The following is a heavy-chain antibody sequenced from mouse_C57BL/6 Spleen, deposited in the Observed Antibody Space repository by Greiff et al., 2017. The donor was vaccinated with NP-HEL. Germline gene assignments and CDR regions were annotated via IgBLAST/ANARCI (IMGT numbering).Heavy chain of an antibody. CDR2: IDPSDSET. V-gene: IGHV1-52*01. J-gene: IGHJ1*03. Sequence: PIQGLEWIGNIDPSDSETHYNQKFKDKATLTVDKSSSTAYMQLSSLTSEDSAVYYCARKTLGSSYWYFDVWGTGTTVTVSS. D-gene: IGHD1-1*01. CDR3: ARKTLGSSYWYFDV.